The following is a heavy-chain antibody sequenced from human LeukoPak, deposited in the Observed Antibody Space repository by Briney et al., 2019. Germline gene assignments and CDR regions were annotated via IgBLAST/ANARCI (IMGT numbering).Heavy chain of an antibody. CDR3: AKFDYGDY. CDR2: IIGSGGNT. J-gene: IGHJ4*02. CDR1: GFSFSSYD. Sequence: GGTLRLSCAGSGFSFSSYDMSWVRQAPGKGLEWVSGIIGSGGNTYYADSVKGRFTISRDTSKNTLYLPMSSLRAEDTAVYYCAKFDYGDYWGQGTLVTVSS. V-gene: IGHV3-23*01.